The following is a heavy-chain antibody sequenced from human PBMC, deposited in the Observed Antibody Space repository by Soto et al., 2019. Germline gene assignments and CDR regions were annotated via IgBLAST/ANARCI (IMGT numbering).Heavy chain of an antibody. Sequence: QVQLVQSGAEVKKPGASVTVSCKTSGYTFSNYGINWVRQAPGQGLEWMGWISGYNGNTNYAQSVQGRVTTTTATPTGTVDVELRSLKSDDAAIYYCSRFIMVGGWFDPNYYHGMDVWGQGTTVTVSS. CDR3: SRFIMVGGWFDPNYYHGMDV. CDR2: ISGYNGNT. J-gene: IGHJ6*02. D-gene: IGHD6-19*01. CDR1: GYTFSNYG. V-gene: IGHV1-18*01.